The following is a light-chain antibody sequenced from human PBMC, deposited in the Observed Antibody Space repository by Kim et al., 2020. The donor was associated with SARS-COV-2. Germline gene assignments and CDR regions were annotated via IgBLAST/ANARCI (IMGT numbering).Light chain of an antibody. Sequence: DIQMTQSPSSLSASVGDRVTITCRASQSISSYLNWYQQKPGKAPEVLIYVASSLQSGVPSRFSGSGSGTDFTLTISSLQPEDFATYYCQQSHSMPWTFGQGTKLEI. J-gene: IGKJ2*02. V-gene: IGKV1-39*01. CDR3: QQSHSMPWT. CDR1: QSISSY. CDR2: VAS.